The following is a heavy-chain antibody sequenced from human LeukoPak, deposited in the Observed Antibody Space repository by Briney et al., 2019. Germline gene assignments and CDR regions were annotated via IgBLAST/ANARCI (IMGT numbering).Heavy chain of an antibody. J-gene: IGHJ4*02. CDR1: GFTFSSYS. CDR2: ISSSSSTI. V-gene: IGHV3-48*01. D-gene: IGHD1-26*01. CDR3: ARGKESGSLDY. Sequence: GGSLRLSCAASGFTFSSYSMNWVRQAPGKGLEWVSYISSSSSTIYYADSVKGRFTISRDNAKNSLYLQMNSLRAEDTAVYYCARGKESGSLDYWGQGTLVTVSS.